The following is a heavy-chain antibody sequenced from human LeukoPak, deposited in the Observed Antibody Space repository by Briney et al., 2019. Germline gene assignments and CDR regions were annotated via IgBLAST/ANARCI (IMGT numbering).Heavy chain of an antibody. J-gene: IGHJ6*03. V-gene: IGHV3-30*03. CDR1: GFTFSTYG. CDR3: ASLPYYYDSSERYYYYMDV. D-gene: IGHD3-22*01. Sequence: GGSLRLSCAASGFTFSTYGMHWVRQAPGKGLEWVAVISYDGSNKYYADSVKGRFTISRDNSKNTLYLQMNSLRAEDTAVYYCASLPYYYDSSERYYYYMDVWGKGTTVTISS. CDR2: ISYDGSNK.